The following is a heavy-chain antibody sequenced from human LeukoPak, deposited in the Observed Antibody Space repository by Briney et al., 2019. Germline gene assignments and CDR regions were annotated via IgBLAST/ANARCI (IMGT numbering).Heavy chain of an antibody. CDR3: AKDLSSYSGSYYVPDH. D-gene: IGHD1-26*01. J-gene: IGHJ4*02. Sequence: GTSLRLSCAASGFTLNIFGMHWVRQAPGKGLEWVALILYDGSNRYSADSVKGRFTISRDNSKNMVYLQMNSLRAEDTAVYYCAKDLSSYSGSYYVPDHWGQGTLVTVSS. CDR1: GFTLNIFG. CDR2: ILYDGSNR. V-gene: IGHV3-30*18.